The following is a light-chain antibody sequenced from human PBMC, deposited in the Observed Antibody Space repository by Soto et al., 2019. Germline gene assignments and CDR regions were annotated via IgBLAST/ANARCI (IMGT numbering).Light chain of an antibody. Sequence: DIQMTQSPSSLSASVGDEVTSTCRAGQTIMTYLNWYQLKPGKPPRLLIYAASSLQSGVPSRFSGSGSGTDFTLTISSLQPEDFATYSCQQSYNSPQTFGQGTKVDI. J-gene: IGKJ1*01. CDR1: QTIMTY. V-gene: IGKV1-39*01. CDR2: AAS. CDR3: QQSYNSPQT.